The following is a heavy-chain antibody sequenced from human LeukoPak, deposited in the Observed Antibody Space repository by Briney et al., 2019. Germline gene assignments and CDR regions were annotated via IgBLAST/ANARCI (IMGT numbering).Heavy chain of an antibody. CDR3: ATGVAVAGNFDC. V-gene: IGHV1-24*01. CDR2: FDPEDGET. CDR1: GYTLTELS. J-gene: IGHJ4*02. D-gene: IGHD6-19*01. Sequence: GASVKVSCKVSGYTLTELSMHWVRQAPGKGLEWMGGFDPEDGETIYAQRFQGRVTMTEDTSTDTAYMELSSLRSEDTAVYYCATGVAVAGNFDCWGQGTLVTVSS.